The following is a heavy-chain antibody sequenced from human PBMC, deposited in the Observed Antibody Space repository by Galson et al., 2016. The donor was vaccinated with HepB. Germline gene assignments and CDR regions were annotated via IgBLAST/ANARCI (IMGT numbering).Heavy chain of an antibody. CDR3: ARGGYYDSSGYSRGFDY. CDR2: SYYSGNT. CDR1: GGSMSASH. D-gene: IGHD3-22*01. Sequence: SETLSLTCTVSGGSMSASHWSWMRQPPGKGLEWIGYSYYSGNTKYNPSLQSRVTITVDTSKNQFSLKLSSVTAADTAVYYCARGGYYDSSGYSRGFDYWGQGTLATVSS. J-gene: IGHJ4*02. V-gene: IGHV4-59*13.